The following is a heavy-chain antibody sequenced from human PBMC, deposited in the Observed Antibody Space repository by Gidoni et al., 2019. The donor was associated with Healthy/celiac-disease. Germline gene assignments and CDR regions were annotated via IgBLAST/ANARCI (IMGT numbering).Heavy chain of an antibody. CDR2: ISYDGSNK. J-gene: IGHJ6*02. CDR3: AKDLVFCSGGSCYGMDV. V-gene: IGHV3-30*18. Sequence: QVQLVESGGGVVQPGRSLRLSCAASGFTFSSSCMHWFRQAPGKGLEWVAVISYDGSNKYYADSVKGRFTISRDNSKNTLYLQMNSLRAEDTAVYYCAKDLVFCSGGSCYGMDVWGQGTTVTVSS. CDR1: GFTFSSSC. D-gene: IGHD2-15*01.